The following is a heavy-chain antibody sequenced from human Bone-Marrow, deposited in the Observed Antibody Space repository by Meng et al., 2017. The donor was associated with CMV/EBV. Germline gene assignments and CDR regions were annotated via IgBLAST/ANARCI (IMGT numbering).Heavy chain of an antibody. Sequence: GEALEIPCGASGFTFSSYAMSWVRQTPGKGLEWVSAISGSGDSTHYADSVKGRFTIHRDNAKNTLHLQMNSLRAEDTAVYYCARDYAGPPCHLGNWGQGTLVTVYS. D-gene: IGHD3-16*01. J-gene: IGHJ4*02. CDR2: ISGSGDST. CDR1: GFTFSSYA. CDR3: ARDYAGPPCHLGN. V-gene: IGHV3-23*01.